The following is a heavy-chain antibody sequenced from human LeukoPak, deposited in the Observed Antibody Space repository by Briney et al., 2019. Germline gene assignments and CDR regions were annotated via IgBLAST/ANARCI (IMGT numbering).Heavy chain of an antibody. CDR3: ARVLYDSSGFGDAFDI. D-gene: IGHD3-22*01. CDR1: GYSISSGYY. CDR2: FYHSGST. J-gene: IGHJ3*02. Sequence: PSETLSLTCTVSGYSISSGYYWGWIRQPPGKGLEWIGSFYHSGSTYYNPSLKSRVTISVDTSKNQFSLKLSSVTAADTAVYYCARVLYDSSGFGDAFDIWGQGTMVTVSS. V-gene: IGHV4-38-2*02.